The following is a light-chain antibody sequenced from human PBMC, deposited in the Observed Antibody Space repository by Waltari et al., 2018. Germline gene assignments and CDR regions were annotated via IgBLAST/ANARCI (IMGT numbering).Light chain of an antibody. CDR3: QQSYSTWT. Sequence: DIQMTQSPSSLSASVGDRVTITCRASQNINSFLNWYQQKPGRGPKLLIYAASSLHSGVPSRVRGSGSGTDYTLTISSLQPEDFATYYCQQSYSTWTSGQGTKVEIK. CDR2: AAS. V-gene: IGKV1-39*01. J-gene: IGKJ1*01. CDR1: QNINSF.